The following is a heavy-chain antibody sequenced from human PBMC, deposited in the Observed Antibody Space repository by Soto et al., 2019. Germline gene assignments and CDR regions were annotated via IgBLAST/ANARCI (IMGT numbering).Heavy chain of an antibody. CDR2: IYHSGST. J-gene: IGHJ4*02. V-gene: IGHV4-30-2*01. D-gene: IGHD4-17*01. CDR3: ARGGSDDYGDHYFDY. Sequence: QLQLQESGSGLVKPSQTLSLTCAVSGGSISSGGYSWSWIRQPPGKGLEWIGYIYHSGSTYYNPSITSRVTISVDRSKNQFSLKLSSVTAADTAVYYCARGGSDDYGDHYFDYWGQGTLVTVSS. CDR1: GGSISSGGYS.